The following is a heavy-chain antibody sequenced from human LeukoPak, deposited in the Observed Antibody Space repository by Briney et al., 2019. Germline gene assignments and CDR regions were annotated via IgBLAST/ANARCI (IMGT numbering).Heavy chain of an antibody. D-gene: IGHD2-2*01. CDR3: ARKFVAVPAAMGAPYYYYYGMDV. V-gene: IGHV1-18*01. Sequence: GASVKVSCKASGYTFTSYGISWVRQAPGQGLEWMGWISAYNGNTNYAQKLQGRVTMTTDTSTSTAYMELRSLRSDDTAVYYCARKFVAVPAAMGAPYYYYYGMDVWGQGTTVTVSS. J-gene: IGHJ6*02. CDR2: ISAYNGNT. CDR1: GYTFTSYG.